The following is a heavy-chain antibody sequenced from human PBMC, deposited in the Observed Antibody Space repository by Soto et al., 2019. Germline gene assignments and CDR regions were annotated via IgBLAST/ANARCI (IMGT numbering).Heavy chain of an antibody. V-gene: IGHV4-61*01. CDR1: GGSVSSGSYY. CDR2: IYYSGRT. CDR3: ASQTTVSA. D-gene: IGHD4-17*01. J-gene: IGHJ5*02. Sequence: SETLSLTCTVSGGSVSSGSYYWSWIRQPPGKGLEWIGYIYYSGRTNYNPSLKSRVTISVDTSKNQFSLNLRSVTAADTAVYYCASQTTVSAWGQGTQVTVSS.